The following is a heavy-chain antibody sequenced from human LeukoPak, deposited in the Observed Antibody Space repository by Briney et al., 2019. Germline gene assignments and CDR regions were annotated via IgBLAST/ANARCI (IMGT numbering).Heavy chain of an antibody. CDR3: ARAEYYYDSSGYQGYFQH. D-gene: IGHD3-22*01. V-gene: IGHV1-46*01. J-gene: IGHJ1*01. CDR1: GYTFTSYY. CDR2: INPSGGST. Sequence: GASVKVSCKASGYTFTSYYMHWVRQAPGQGLEWMGIINPSGGSTSYAQKFQGRVTMTRDTSTSTVYMELSSLRSEDTAVYYCARAEYYYDSSGYQGYFQHWGQGTLATVSS.